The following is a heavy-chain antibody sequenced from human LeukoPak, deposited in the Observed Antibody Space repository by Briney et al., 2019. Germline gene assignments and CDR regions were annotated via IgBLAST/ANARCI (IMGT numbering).Heavy chain of an antibody. J-gene: IGHJ4*02. V-gene: IGHV3-30*18. Sequence: EGSLRLSCAASRFTFSSYGMHWVRQAPGKGLEWVAVISYDGNNKYYADSVKGRFTISRDNSKNTLYLQMNSLRAEDTAVYYCAKGYYDFWSGPPAYFDYWGQGTLVTVSS. CDR1: RFTFSSYG. D-gene: IGHD3-3*01. CDR3: AKGYYDFWSGPPAYFDY. CDR2: ISYDGNNK.